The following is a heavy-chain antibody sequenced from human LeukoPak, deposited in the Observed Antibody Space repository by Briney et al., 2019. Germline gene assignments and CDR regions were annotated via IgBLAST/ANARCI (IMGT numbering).Heavy chain of an antibody. CDR1: GGSISSGGYS. D-gene: IGHD3-10*01. J-gene: IGHJ4*02. Sequence: PSETLSLTCTVSGGSISSGGYSWSWIRQHPGKGLEWIGYIYYSGSTYYNPSLKSRVTISVDTSKNQFSLKLSSVTAADTAVYYCARGVLSGYFDYWGQGTLVTASS. CDR3: ARGVLSGYFDY. CDR2: IYYSGST. V-gene: IGHV4-31*03.